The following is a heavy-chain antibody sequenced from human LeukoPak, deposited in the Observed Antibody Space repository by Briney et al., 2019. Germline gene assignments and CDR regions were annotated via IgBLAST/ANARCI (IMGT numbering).Heavy chain of an antibody. CDR3: ARGGGYSYGSGWFDP. J-gene: IGHJ5*02. D-gene: IGHD5-18*01. CDR1: GGSFSGYY. CDR2: INHSGST. V-gene: IGHV4-34*01. Sequence: SETLSLTCAVYGGSFSGYYWSWIRQPPGKGLEWIGEINHSGSTNYNPSLKSRVTISVDTSKNQFSLKLSSVTAADTAVYYCARGGGYSYGSGWFDPWGQGTLVTVSS.